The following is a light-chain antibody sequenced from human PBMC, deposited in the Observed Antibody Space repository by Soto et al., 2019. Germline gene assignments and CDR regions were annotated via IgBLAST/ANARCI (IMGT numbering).Light chain of an antibody. CDR1: QSISRW. J-gene: IGKJ4*02. V-gene: IGKV1-5*01. CDR3: QHYNRSSGT. CDR2: DAC. Sequence: EIRLTQPHCTRSASLLNGVLIXCRSSQSISRWLAWYQQKPGKAPKLLIYDACSLESGVASRFSGCGYKTEFDLTLSSLHPDCSAPSCYQHYNRSSGTFGGGTKVDIK.